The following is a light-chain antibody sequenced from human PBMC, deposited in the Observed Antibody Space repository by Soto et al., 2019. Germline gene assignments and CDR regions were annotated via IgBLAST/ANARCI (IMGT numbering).Light chain of an antibody. J-gene: IGKJ4*01. Sequence: EIVMTQSPATLSVSPGERATLSCRASQSVSGNLAWYQQKPGQAPRLLIYGASTRATGIPARFSGSGSGTEFTLTISSLQSADFAVYYCHQYNNWPPLTFGGGTKVEIK. CDR1: QSVSGN. V-gene: IGKV3-15*01. CDR3: HQYNNWPPLT. CDR2: GAS.